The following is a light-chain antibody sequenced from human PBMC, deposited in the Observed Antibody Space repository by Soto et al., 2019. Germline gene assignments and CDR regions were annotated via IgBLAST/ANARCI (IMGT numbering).Light chain of an antibody. CDR1: QSVSSSY. V-gene: IGKV3-20*01. CDR3: HHYGSS. CDR2: GAS. Sequence: EIVLTQSPGTLSLSPGERATLSCRASQSVSSSYLAWYQQKPGQAPRLLIYGASSRATGIPDRFSGSGSGTDFTLTISRLEPEDFAFYYCHHYGSSFGGGTRVEFK. J-gene: IGKJ4*01.